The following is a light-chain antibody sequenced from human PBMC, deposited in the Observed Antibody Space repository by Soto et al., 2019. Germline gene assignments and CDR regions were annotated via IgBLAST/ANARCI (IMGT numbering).Light chain of an antibody. Sequence: EIXLTQSAGSLXLYPGERGTLXCRASQSVSSNFAWYQQKPGQAPRLLISGASTRAPGSPARFSGSGSATEFTRTISSLQSEDFAVYYCQQYNNWPGTFGQGTKVDIK. CDR3: QQYNNWPGT. CDR1: QSVSSN. V-gene: IGKV3-15*01. CDR2: GAS. J-gene: IGKJ1*01.